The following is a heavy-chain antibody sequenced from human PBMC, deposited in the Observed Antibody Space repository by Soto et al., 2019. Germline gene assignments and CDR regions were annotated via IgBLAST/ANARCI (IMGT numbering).Heavy chain of an antibody. CDR3: ARYYYDSSGYYRFGGFDP. CDR2: IYYSGST. CDR1: RGSMSSGDYY. J-gene: IGHJ5*02. Sequence: SETLSRTGTVSRGSMSSGDYYWSWIRQPPGKGLEWIGYIYYSGSTYYNPSLKSRVTISVDTSKNQFSLKLSSVTAADTAVYYCARYYYDSSGYYRFGGFDPWGQGTLVTVSS. V-gene: IGHV4-30-4*01. D-gene: IGHD3-22*01.